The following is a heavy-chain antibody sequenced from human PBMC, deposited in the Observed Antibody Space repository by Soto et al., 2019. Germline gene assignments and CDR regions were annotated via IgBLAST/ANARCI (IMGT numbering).Heavy chain of an antibody. CDR1: GFTFSDEW. V-gene: IGHV3-15*07. CDR2: IKNKPSGETT. Sequence: PGGSLRLSCAASGFTFSDEWMNWVRQASGKGLEWVGRIKNKPSGETTNYAAPVKGRFTISRDDSESRLYLQMNKLKTDDTAVYHCTRGNYGAFHDWGQGTLVTVSS. J-gene: IGHJ3*01. D-gene: IGHD1-7*01. CDR3: TRGNYGAFHD.